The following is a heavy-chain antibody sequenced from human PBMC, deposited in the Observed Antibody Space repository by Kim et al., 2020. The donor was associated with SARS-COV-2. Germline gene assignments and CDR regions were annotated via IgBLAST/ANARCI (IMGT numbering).Heavy chain of an antibody. V-gene: IGHV1-8*01. J-gene: IGHJ1*01. D-gene: IGHD5-12*01. Sequence: ASVKVSCKASGYTFTNYDINWVRQAPGQGLEWMGWMKPNSGNAGYGQKFQGRVTMTSDTSISTAYMELNSLTSEDTAVYYCARGRGPMVATPAAYFLDWSQRSLVTVSS. CDR3: ARGRGPMVATPAAYFLD. CDR2: MKPNSGNA. CDR1: GYTFTNYD.